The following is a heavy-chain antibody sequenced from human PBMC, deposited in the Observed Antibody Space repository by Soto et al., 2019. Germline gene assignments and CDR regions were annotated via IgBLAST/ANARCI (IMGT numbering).Heavy chain of an antibody. Sequence: ASVKVSCKASGYTFTSYGISWVRQAPGQGLEWMGWISAYNGNTNYAQKLQGRVTMTTDTSTSTAYMELRSLRSDDTAVYYCARERIYYYDSSRYSFDYRGQGPLVTVSS. D-gene: IGHD3-22*01. J-gene: IGHJ4*02. CDR3: ARERIYYYDSSRYSFDY. CDR1: GYTFTSYG. V-gene: IGHV1-18*01. CDR2: ISAYNGNT.